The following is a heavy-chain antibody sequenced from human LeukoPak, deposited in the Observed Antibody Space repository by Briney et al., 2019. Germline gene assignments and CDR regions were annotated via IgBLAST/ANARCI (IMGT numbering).Heavy chain of an antibody. V-gene: IGHV4-38-2*02. D-gene: IGHD1-14*01. CDR3: ARWASISREPAGFFDH. CDR2: FCLGRDT. CDR1: GDSVTNDFF. Sequence: SETLSLTCTVSGDSVTNDFFWGCVRQPPGKELEWIGSFCLGRDTYYRPSLKSRVTISVDTSKNQFSLNLNSVTAADTAVYYCARWASISREPAGFFDHWGQGTLVTVSS. J-gene: IGHJ4*02.